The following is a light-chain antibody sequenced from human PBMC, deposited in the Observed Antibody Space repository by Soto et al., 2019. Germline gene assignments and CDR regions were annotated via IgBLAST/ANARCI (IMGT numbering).Light chain of an antibody. J-gene: IGKJ5*01. CDR1: QSIASF. CDR2: AAS. Sequence: DIQMTQSPSSLSASVGDRVTITCRASQSIASFVNWYQQKPGQAPNLLIYAASSLQSGVPSRFSGSVSGTDFTLTISSLQPEDFATYYCQQSSSPAITFGQGTRLEI. V-gene: IGKV1-39*01. CDR3: QQSSSPAIT.